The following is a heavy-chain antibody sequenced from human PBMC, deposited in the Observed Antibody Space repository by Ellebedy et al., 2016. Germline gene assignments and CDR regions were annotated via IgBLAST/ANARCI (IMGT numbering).Heavy chain of an antibody. V-gene: IGHV3-7*01. CDR2: IKEDGRQT. CDR1: GFTFSRDW. J-gene: IGHJ4*02. CDR3: ASLAGRQRYND. D-gene: IGHD1-14*01. Sequence: GGSLRLSCAASGFTFSRDWMTWVRQVPGKSLEWVGNIKEDGRQTYYVDSLRGRFTISRDNARNSLFLQMNSLRVEDTAVYYCASLAGRQRYNDWGQGTLVTVST.